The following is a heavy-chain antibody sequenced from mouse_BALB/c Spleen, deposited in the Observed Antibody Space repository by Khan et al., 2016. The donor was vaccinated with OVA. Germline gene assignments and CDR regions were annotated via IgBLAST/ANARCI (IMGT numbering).Heavy chain of an antibody. V-gene: IGHV5-17*02. CDR3: ATSYFYGYYLDY. D-gene: IGHD1-1*01. Sequence: EVELVESGGGLVQPGGSRKLSCAASGFTFSSYGMHWVRQAPEKGLEWVAYISGDSNTIYYADTVKGRFTISRDNPKNTLFLQMTSLMSEDTARYYCATSYFYGYYLDYWGPGTTLTVSS. J-gene: IGHJ2*01. CDR2: ISGDSNTI. CDR1: GFTFSSYG.